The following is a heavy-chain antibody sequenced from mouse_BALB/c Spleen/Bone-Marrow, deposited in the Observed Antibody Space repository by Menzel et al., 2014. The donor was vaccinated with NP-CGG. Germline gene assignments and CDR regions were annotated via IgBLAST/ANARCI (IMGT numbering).Heavy chain of an antibody. CDR1: GYTFTSYW. V-gene: IGHV1S16*01. D-gene: IGHD1-1*01. CDR2: INPSNGGT. Sequence: VPLQQSGAELVNPGASVKSPCKASGYTFTSYWLHWVKLRPGQGFEWIGEINPSNGGTNYNEKFKRKATLTVDKSSSTAYMQLSSLTSEDSAVYYCTYMGYYGSSYAMDYWGQGTSVTVSS. J-gene: IGHJ4*01. CDR3: TYMGYYGSSYAMDY.